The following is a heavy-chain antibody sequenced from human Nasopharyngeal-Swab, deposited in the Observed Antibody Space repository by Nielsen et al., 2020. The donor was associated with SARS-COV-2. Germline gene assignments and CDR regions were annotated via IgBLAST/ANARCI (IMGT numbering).Heavy chain of an antibody. V-gene: IGHV4-34*01. D-gene: IGHD3-16*02. CDR2: MNHGGST. CDR3: AATRYRDASGFYFDY. J-gene: IGHJ4*02. Sequence: SETLSLTCAVSGGSFSDYYWSWIRQPPGKGLDWIGEMNHGGSTFYHPSLRGRVTISVDPSKDHFSLKLRSVTAADTAVYYCAATRYRDASGFYFDYWGQGTLVTVSS. CDR1: GGSFSDYY.